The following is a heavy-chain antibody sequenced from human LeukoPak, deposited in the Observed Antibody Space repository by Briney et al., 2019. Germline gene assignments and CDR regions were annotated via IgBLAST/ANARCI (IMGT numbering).Heavy chain of an antibody. CDR2: ISSTSTFI. V-gene: IGHV3-21*01. CDR3: ARDYFDSSDYPQTYYYYYMDV. CDR1: GFTFYAYA. J-gene: IGHJ6*03. D-gene: IGHD3-22*01. Sequence: AGGSLRLSCAASGFTFYAYAMTWVRQAPGKGLEWVASISSTSTFIYSADSVKGRFTISRDTAKNSLFLQMNSLRAEDTAIYYCARDYFDSSDYPQTYYYYYMDVWGKGTTVTVSS.